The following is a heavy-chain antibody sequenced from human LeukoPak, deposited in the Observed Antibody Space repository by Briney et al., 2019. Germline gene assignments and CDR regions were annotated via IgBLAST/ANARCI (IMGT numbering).Heavy chain of an antibody. CDR1: GFTFSSYA. V-gene: IGHV3-30-3*01. J-gene: IGHJ4*02. Sequence: GRSLRLSCAASGFTFSSYAMHWVRQAPGKGLEWVAVISYDGSNKYYADSVKGRFTISRDNSKNTLYLQMNSLRAEDTAVYYCAREVKSDIVATMASYYFDYWGQGTLVTVSS. CDR3: AREVKSDIVATMASYYFDY. CDR2: ISYDGSNK. D-gene: IGHD5-12*01.